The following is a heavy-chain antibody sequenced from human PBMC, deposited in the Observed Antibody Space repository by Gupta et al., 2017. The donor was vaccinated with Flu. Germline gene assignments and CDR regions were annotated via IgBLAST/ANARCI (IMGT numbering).Heavy chain of an antibody. D-gene: IGHD6-13*01. CDR3: AKDLQRGGSWYGGVNWFDP. Sequence: EVQLLESGGGLVQPGGSLRLSCAASGFTFSSYAMSWVRQAPGKGLEWVSAISGSGGSTYYADSVKGRFTISRDNSKNTLYLQMNSLRAEDTAVYYCAKDLQRGGSWYGGVNWFDPWGQGTLVTVSS. CDR1: GFTFSSYA. V-gene: IGHV3-23*01. CDR2: ISGSGGST. J-gene: IGHJ5*02.